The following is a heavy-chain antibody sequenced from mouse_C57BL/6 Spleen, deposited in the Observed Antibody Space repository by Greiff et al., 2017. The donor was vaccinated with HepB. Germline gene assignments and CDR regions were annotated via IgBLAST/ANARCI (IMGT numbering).Heavy chain of an antibody. V-gene: IGHV10-1*01. Sequence: EVQLVESGGGLVQPKGSLKLSCAASGFSFNTYAMNWVRQAPGKGLEWVARIRSKSNNYATYYADSVKDRFTISRDDSESMLYLQMNNLKTEDTAMYYCVSGWEGYFDVWGTGTTVTVSS. CDR1: GFSFNTYA. CDR2: IRSKSNNYAT. J-gene: IGHJ1*03. CDR3: VSGWEGYFDV. D-gene: IGHD2-3*01.